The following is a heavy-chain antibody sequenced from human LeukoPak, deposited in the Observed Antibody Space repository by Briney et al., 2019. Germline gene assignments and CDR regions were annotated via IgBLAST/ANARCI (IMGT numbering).Heavy chain of an antibody. J-gene: IGHJ4*02. CDR1: GGSISSYY. CDR2: INYSGST. D-gene: IGHD5-24*01. V-gene: IGHV4-59*01. Sequence: SETLSLTCTVSGGSISSYYWSWIRQPPGKGLQWIGYINYSGSTNYNPSLESRVSISVDTSKNQVSLRLRSVTAADTAVYYCARSGWLQFDYFDYWGQGILVTVSS. CDR3: ARSGWLQFDYFDY.